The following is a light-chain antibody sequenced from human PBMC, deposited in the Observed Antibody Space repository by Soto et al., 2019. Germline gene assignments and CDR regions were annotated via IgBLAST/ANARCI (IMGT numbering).Light chain of an antibody. CDR1: SSNIGSNS. CDR3: ATWDDSLSGYV. V-gene: IGLV1-47*02. J-gene: IGLJ1*01. Sequence: QLVLTQPPSASGTPGQRVTISCSGSSSNIGSNSVYWYQQLPGAAPKLLIYGDSQRPSGVPDRFSGSKSGTSASLAISGLRSEDEADYYCATWDDSLSGYVFGAGTKLTVL. CDR2: GDS.